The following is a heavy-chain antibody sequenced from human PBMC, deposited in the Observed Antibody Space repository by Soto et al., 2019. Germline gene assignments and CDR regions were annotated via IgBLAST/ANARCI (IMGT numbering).Heavy chain of an antibody. CDR3: ARDEVPAANWLDR. D-gene: IGHD2-2*01. CDR1: GYIFINYG. CDR2: ISGYNGNT. J-gene: IGHJ5*02. V-gene: IGHV1-18*01. Sequence: ASVKVSCKASGYIFINYGITWVRQAPGQGLEWMGWISGYNGNTKYADRLQGRVTMTTDTSTTTAYMELRSLRSDDTAVYYCARDEVPAANWLDRWGQGTLVTVSS.